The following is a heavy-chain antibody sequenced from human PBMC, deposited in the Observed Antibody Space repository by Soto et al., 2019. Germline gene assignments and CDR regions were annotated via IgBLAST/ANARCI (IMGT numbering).Heavy chain of an antibody. CDR2: IYPGDSDT. V-gene: IGHV5-51*01. Sequence: PGESLKISCKGSGYSFTIYWIGWVRQMPGKGLEWMGIIYPGDSDTRYSLSFQGQVTISADKSISTAYLQWSSLKASDTAMYYCARRPYCSGGSCYWFDPWGQGTLVTVSS. CDR1: GYSFTIYW. J-gene: IGHJ5*02. CDR3: ARRPYCSGGSCYWFDP. D-gene: IGHD2-15*01.